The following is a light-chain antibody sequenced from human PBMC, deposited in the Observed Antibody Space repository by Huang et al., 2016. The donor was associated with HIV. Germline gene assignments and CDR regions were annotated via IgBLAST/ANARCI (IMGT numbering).Light chain of an antibody. V-gene: IGKV1-39*01. Sequence: DIQMTQSPSSLSASVGDRVTITCRASQSISSYLNWYQQKPGQAPKLLIYAASSLQSRVPTRFSGSGSGKDFTLTISSLQPEDFATYYCQQSYSTLLFTFGQGTKVDIK. J-gene: IGKJ3*01. CDR3: QQSYSTLLFT. CDR2: AAS. CDR1: QSISSY.